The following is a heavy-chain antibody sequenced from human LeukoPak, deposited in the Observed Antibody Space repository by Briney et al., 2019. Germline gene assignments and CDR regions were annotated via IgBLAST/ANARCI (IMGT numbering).Heavy chain of an antibody. D-gene: IGHD3-16*01. CDR3: ARGGPDFDY. Sequence: PGGSLRLSCAASGFTVSRNYMTWVRQTPGKGLEWVSVIYSSGRTYYTDSVKGRFTISRDNSKNTLYLQINNLRAEDTAVYYCARGGPDFDYWGQGTLVTVSS. J-gene: IGHJ4*02. V-gene: IGHV3-53*01. CDR2: IYSSGRT. CDR1: GFTVSRNY.